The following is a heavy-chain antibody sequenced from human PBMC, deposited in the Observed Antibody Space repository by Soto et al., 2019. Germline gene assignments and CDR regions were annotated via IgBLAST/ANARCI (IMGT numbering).Heavy chain of an antibody. CDR2: ISGSGGST. Sequence: GGSLRLSCAASGFSFVNYAMNWVRQTPGKGLEWVSAISGSGGSTYYADSVKGRFTISRDNSKNTLYLQMNSLRAEDTAVYYCAKDLGSSGYYVGAFDIWGQATMVTVSS. CDR1: GFSFVNYA. CDR3: AKDLGSSGYYVGAFDI. V-gene: IGHV3-23*01. J-gene: IGHJ3*02. D-gene: IGHD3-22*01.